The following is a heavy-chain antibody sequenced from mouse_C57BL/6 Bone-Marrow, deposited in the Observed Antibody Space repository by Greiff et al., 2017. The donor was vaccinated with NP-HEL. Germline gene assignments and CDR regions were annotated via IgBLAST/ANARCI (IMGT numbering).Heavy chain of an antibody. CDR1: GFTFSSYG. CDR2: ISSGGSYT. CDR3: ARHPRQLRLPGFAY. V-gene: IGHV5-6*02. J-gene: IGHJ3*01. Sequence: EVKLVESGGDLVKPGGSLKLSCAASGFTFSSYGMSWVRQTPDKRLEWVATISSGGSYTYSPDSVKGRFTISRDNAKNTLYLQMSSLKSEDTAVYYCARHPRQLRLPGFAYWGQGTLVTVSA. D-gene: IGHD3-2*02.